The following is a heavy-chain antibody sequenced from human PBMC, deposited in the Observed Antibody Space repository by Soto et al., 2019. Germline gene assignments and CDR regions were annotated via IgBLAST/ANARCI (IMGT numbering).Heavy chain of an antibody. Sequence: VGSLRLSCAASGFSFGSYAMSWVRQAPGKGPEWISSMTAGGGSTYHADSVKGRFTISRDNSKNMLYLQMNSLRADDTAVYYCAKDCYGSGTDYFYGMDVRGQGTTVTVSS. CDR2: MTAGGGST. CDR1: GFSFGSYA. CDR3: AKDCYGSGTDYFYGMDV. D-gene: IGHD3-10*01. J-gene: IGHJ6*02. V-gene: IGHV3-23*01.